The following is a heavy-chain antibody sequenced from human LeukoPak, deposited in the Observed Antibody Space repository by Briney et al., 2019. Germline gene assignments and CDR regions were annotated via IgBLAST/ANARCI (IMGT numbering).Heavy chain of an antibody. CDR1: GYTFTSYY. V-gene: IGHV1-2*02. CDR2: INPNSGGT. J-gene: IGHJ5*02. D-gene: IGHD2/OR15-2a*01. Sequence: ASVKVSCKASGYTFTSYYMHWVRQAPGQGLECMGWINPNSGGTNYAQKFQGRVTMTRDTSISTAYMELSRLRSDDTAVYYCARVAPNTPGPLFDPWGQGTLVTVSS. CDR3: ARVAPNTPGPLFDP.